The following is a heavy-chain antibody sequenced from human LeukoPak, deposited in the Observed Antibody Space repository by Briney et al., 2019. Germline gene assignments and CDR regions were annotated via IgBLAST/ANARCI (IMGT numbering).Heavy chain of an antibody. CDR1: GGSISSYY. V-gene: IGHV4-59*08. J-gene: IGHJ5*02. Sequence: LETLSLTCTVSGGSISSYYWSWIRLPPGKGLEWIGFLDYSGSPNYNPSFKSRLTVSVDTSKNQFSLKLRSVTAADTAVYYCATCRDEFADYGFTSWGQGTLVTVSS. CDR3: ATCRDEFADYGFTS. D-gene: IGHD4-17*01. CDR2: LDYSGSP.